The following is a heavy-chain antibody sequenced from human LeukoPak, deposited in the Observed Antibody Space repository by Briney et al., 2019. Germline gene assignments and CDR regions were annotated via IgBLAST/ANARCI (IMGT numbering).Heavy chain of an antibody. CDR3: ASCASSTSCYAYYYYGMDV. CDR2: IHPRSGET. CDR1: GYSFTAFY. Sequence: ASVKVSCKASGYSFTAFYIHWVRQAPGQGLEWMGWIHPRSGETNYAYKFRGRVTMARDTSISTAYMDLGSLGSDDTAVYYCASCASSTSCYAYYYYGMDVWGQGTTVTVSS. V-gene: IGHV1-2*02. D-gene: IGHD2-2*01. J-gene: IGHJ6*02.